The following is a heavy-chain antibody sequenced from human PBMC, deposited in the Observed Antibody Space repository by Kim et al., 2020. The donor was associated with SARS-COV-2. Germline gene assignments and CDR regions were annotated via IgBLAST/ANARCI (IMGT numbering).Heavy chain of an antibody. CDR3: ARYLTTTNYYYGMDV. V-gene: IGHV1-46*01. CDR2: INPSGGST. Sequence: ASVKVSCKASGYTFTSYYMHWVRQAPGQGLEWMGIINPSGGSTSYALKFQGRVTMTRDTSTSTVYMELSSLRSEDTAVYYCARYLTTTNYYYGMDVWGQGTTVTVSS. J-gene: IGHJ6*02. CDR1: GYTFTSYY. D-gene: IGHD4-17*01.